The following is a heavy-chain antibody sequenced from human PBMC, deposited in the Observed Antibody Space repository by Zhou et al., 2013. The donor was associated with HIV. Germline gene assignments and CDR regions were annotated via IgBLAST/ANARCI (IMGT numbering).Heavy chain of an antibody. V-gene: IGHV1-18*01. CDR2: ISGYNGHT. CDR1: GYTFTNYD. Sequence: QEQLVQSGAEVKKPGASVQVSCKASGYTFTNYDISWLRQAPGHGLEWLGWISGYNGHTNYAQKLHVRVSLTTDASTSTAYMELRSLTSDDTAVYYCARVPKTEYYYDTRGYYFDYWGQGTLVTVSS. J-gene: IGHJ4*02. D-gene: IGHD3-22*01. CDR3: ARVPKTEYYYDTRGYYFDY.